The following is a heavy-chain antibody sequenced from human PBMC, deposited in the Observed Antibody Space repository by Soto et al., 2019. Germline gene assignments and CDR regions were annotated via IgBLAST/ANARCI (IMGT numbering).Heavy chain of an antibody. CDR2: INWNGGST. D-gene: IGHD6-19*01. CDR3: ARLYSSGWYGPGRY. J-gene: IGHJ4*02. CDR1: GFTFDDYG. V-gene: IGHV3-20*04. Sequence: GGSLRLSCAASGFTFDDYGMSWVRQAPGKGLEWFSGINWNGGSTGYADSVKGRFTISRDNAKISLYLQMNSLRAEDTALYYFARLYSSGWYGPGRYWGQGTLVTVSS.